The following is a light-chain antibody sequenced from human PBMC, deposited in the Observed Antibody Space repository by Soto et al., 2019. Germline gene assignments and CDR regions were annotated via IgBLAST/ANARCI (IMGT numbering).Light chain of an antibody. CDR1: QGISSY. J-gene: IGKJ1*01. CDR2: AAS. CDR3: QKYYGAPEP. Sequence: DIQMTQSPSSLAASVLDRVTITCLASQGISSYLAWCQQKPGKVPKVLIYAASTLQSGVPSRFSGSGSGTELPLTFSSLQPEDVATSYCQKYYGAPEPFAQGTTV. V-gene: IGKV1-27*01.